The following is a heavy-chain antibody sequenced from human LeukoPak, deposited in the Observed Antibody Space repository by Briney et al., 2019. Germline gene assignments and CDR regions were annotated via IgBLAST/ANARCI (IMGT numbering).Heavy chain of an antibody. CDR2: IYYSGST. CDR3: ARHTTLGMGATLRAFDI. Sequence: SETLSLTCTVSGGSISSSSYYWGWIRQPPGKGLEWIGSIYYSGSTYYNPSLKSRVTISVDTSKNQFSLKLSSVTAADTAVYYCARHTTLGMGATLRAFDIWGQGTMVTVSS. CDR1: GGSISSSSYY. J-gene: IGHJ3*02. V-gene: IGHV4-39*01. D-gene: IGHD1-26*01.